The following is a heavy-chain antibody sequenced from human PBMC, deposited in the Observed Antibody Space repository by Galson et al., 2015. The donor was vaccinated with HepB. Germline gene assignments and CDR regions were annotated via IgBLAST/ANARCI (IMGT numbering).Heavy chain of an antibody. CDR1: GFTFSNAW. J-gene: IGHJ3*02. V-gene: IGHV3-15*07. Sequence: SLRLSCAASGFTFSNAWMNWVRQAPGKGLEWVGRIKSKTDGGTTDYAAPVKGRFTISRDDSKNTLYLQMNSLKTEDTAVYYCTPLWSLGAFDIWGQGTMVTVSS. D-gene: IGHD3-16*01. CDR3: TPLWSLGAFDI. CDR2: IKSKTDGGTT.